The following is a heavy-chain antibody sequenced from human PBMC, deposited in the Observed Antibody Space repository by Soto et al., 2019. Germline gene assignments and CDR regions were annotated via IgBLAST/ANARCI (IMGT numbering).Heavy chain of an antibody. D-gene: IGHD3-9*01. CDR1: GFTFGNYT. J-gene: IGHJ4*02. CDR2: ISYDGSKR. CDR3: AKGGGAPGYPIDY. V-gene: IGHV3-30*18. Sequence: QVQLGESGGGVVQPGKSLRLSCVGSGFTFGNYTMYWVRQAPGKGLEWVAFISYDGSKRYHADSVKGQFTISRDNARNTLYLQMDRLRPEYTAVYYCAKGGGAPGYPIDYWGLGTLVTVSS.